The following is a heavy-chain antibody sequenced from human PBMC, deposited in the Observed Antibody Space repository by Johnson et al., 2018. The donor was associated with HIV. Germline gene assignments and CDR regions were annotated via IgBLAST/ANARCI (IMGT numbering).Heavy chain of an antibody. CDR1: GLTFSDHY. D-gene: IGHD3-10*01. CDR2: VRNKGQRYST. Sequence: VQLVESGGGLVQPGGSLRLSCAASGLTFSDHYMDWVRQAPGRGLEWVGRVRNKGQRYSTSYAASVKGRFTFSRDDLKKSLSLQMHSLKTEDSAVYYCVRVGPTLYDAFDIWGQGTTVTVSS. V-gene: IGHV3-72*01. J-gene: IGHJ3*02. CDR3: VRVGPTLYDAFDI.